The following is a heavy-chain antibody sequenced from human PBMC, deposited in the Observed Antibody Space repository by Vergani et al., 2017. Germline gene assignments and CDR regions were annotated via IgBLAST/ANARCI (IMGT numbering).Heavy chain of an antibody. CDR3: ARGQGVYYDTTGFFNWFDP. CDR2: IIPNSGGT. J-gene: IGHJ5*02. D-gene: IGHD3-22*01. V-gene: IGHV1-2*02. Sequence: QVQLVQSGAEVKKPGSSVKVSCKASGATFRSNTISWVRQAPGQGLEWMGRIIPNSGGTNYAQKFQGRVTMTRDTSISTDYMELSNLRSDDTAVYYCARGQGVYYDTTGFFNWFDPWGQGTLVTVSS. CDR1: GATFRSNT.